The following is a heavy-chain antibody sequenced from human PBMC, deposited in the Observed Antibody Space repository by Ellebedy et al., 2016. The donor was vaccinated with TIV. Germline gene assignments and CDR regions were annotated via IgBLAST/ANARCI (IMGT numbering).Heavy chain of an antibody. CDR2: IIPIFGTA. CDR1: GGTFSSYA. Sequence: SVKVSXXASGGTFSSYAMHWVRQAPGQGLEWMGGIIPIFGTANYAQKFQGRVTITADESTSTAYMELSSLRSEDTAVYYCARVAAAGSDKGFDPWGQGTLVTVSS. V-gene: IGHV1-69*13. CDR3: ARVAAAGSDKGFDP. D-gene: IGHD6-13*01. J-gene: IGHJ5*02.